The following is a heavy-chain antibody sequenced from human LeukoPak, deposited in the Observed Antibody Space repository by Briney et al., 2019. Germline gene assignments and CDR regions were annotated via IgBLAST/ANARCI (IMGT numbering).Heavy chain of an antibody. CDR3: AREAAVAGKGGFDY. CDR2: IWYDGSNK. V-gene: IGHV3-33*01. CDR1: GFTFSSCG. D-gene: IGHD6-19*01. J-gene: IGHJ4*02. Sequence: GGSLRLSCAASGFTFSSCGIHWVRQAPGKGLEWVAVIWYDGSNKYYADSVKGRFTISRDNSKNTLYLQMNSLRAEDTAVCYCAREAAVAGKGGFDYWGQGTLVTVSS.